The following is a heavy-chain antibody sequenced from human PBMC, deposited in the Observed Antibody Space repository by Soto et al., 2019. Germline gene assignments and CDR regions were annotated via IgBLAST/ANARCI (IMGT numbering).Heavy chain of an antibody. CDR1: GFTFSDSG. J-gene: IGHJ4*02. CDR2: ISHDGAHT. D-gene: IGHD3-10*01. V-gene: IGHV3-30*18. Sequence: QVSLVESGGGVVQPGRSLRLSCAASGFTFSDSGMHWVRQAPGKGLEWVAIISHDGAHTFYGGSARGRFTITRDNSKKMLYLQMLNLRPEDTAVYFCAKDRRAYYYGSGSDFWGQGTLVTVSS. CDR3: AKDRRAYYYGSGSDF.